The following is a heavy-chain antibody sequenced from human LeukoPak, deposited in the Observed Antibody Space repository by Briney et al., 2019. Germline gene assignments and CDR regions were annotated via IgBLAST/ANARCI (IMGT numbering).Heavy chain of an antibody. CDR2: IYHSGST. J-gene: IGHJ6*02. D-gene: IGHD5-18*01. CDR1: GGSISSGGYS. Sequence: NPSQTLSLTCVVSGGSISSGGYSWSWIRQPPGKGLEWIGYIYHSGSTYYNPSLKSRVTISVDRSKNQFSLKLSSVTAADTAVYYCARYNRDTGGYGMDVWGQGTTVTVSS. V-gene: IGHV4-30-2*01. CDR3: ARYNRDTGGYGMDV.